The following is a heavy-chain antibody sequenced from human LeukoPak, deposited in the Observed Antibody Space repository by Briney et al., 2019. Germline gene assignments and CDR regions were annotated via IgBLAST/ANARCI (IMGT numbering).Heavy chain of an antibody. CDR3: ARVASESGYAPVDY. D-gene: IGHD3-3*01. CDR1: GFTFSSYA. CDR2: ISYDGSNK. J-gene: IGHJ4*02. Sequence: GGSLRLSCAASGFTFSSYAMHWVRQASGKGLEWVAVISYDGSNKYYADSVKGRFTISRDNSKNTLYLQMNSLRAEDTAVYYCARVASESGYAPVDYWGQGTLVTVSS. V-gene: IGHV3-30*04.